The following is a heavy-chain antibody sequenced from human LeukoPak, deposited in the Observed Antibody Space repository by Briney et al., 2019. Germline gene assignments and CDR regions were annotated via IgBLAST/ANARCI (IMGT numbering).Heavy chain of an antibody. CDR3: ARLYTSDIKYDY. CDR2: INHSGST. J-gene: IGHJ4*02. Sequence: PSETLSLTCAVYGGSFSGYYWSWIRQPPGKGLEWIGQINHSGSTNYNPSLKSRVTISVDTSKNQFSPKLTSVTAADTAVYYCARLYTSDIKYDYWGQGTLVTVSS. V-gene: IGHV4-34*01. CDR1: GGSFSGYY. D-gene: IGHD6-6*01.